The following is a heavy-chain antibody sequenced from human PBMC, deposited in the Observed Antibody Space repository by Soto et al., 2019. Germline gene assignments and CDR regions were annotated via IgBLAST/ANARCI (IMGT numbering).Heavy chain of an antibody. CDR3: ARVAAAAGTYWYFDL. CDR2: MNPNSGNT. Sequence: QVQLVQSGAEVKKPGASVKVSCKASGYTFTSYDINWVRQATGQGLEWMGWMNPNSGNTGYAQKCQGRVTMTRNTSISTAYMELSSLGSEDTAVYYCARVAAAAGTYWYFDLWGRGTLVTVSS. CDR1: GYTFTSYD. D-gene: IGHD6-13*01. J-gene: IGHJ2*01. V-gene: IGHV1-8*01.